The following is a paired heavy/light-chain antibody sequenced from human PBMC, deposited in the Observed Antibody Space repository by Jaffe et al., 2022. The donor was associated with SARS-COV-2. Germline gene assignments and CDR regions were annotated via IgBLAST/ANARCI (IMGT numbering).Light chain of an antibody. CDR1: QSVSNL. V-gene: IGKV1-5*03. CDR3: QHYNTYSPP. CDR2: KAS. J-gene: IGKJ1*01. Sequence: DIQLTQSPSTLSASVGDRVTITCRASQSVSNLLAWYQQKPGKAPKLLIYKASNLESGVPSRFSGSGSGTEFTLTIGSLQPDDFATYYCQHYNTYSPPFGQGTKVEIK.
Heavy chain of an antibody. CDR3: ARVIGSYQGLVDY. Sequence: QVQLQESGPGLVKPSETLSLTCTVSGVSISSYYWSWIRQSPGKGLEWIGHAHYSGNTDYNPSLTSRVTILVDTSKYQFSLKVTSVTAADTAVYYCARVIGSYQGLVDYWGQGTLVTVTS. CDR1: GVSISSYY. CDR2: AHYSGNT. D-gene: IGHD1-26*01. V-gene: IGHV4-59*01. J-gene: IGHJ4*02.